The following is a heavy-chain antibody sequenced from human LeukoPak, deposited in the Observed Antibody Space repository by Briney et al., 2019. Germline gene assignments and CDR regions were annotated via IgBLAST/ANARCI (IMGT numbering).Heavy chain of an antibody. CDR1: GFTFTTYS. D-gene: IGHD2-21*01. CDR2: ISSSSTI. CDR3: ARVGDYYYMDV. V-gene: IGHV3-48*04. Sequence: PGGSLRLSCAASGFTFTTYSMNWVRQAPGKGLEWVSYISSSSTIYHADSVKGRFTISRDNAKNSLYLQMNSLRADDTAVYFCARVGDYYYMDVWGKGTTVTVSS. J-gene: IGHJ6*03.